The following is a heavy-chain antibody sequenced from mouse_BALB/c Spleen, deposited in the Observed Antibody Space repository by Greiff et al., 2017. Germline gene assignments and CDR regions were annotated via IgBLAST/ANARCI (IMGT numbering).Heavy chain of an antibody. CDR1: GFTFSSYG. V-gene: IGHV5-6-3*01. D-gene: IGHD1-2*01. Sequence: EVHLVESGGGLVQPGGSLKLSCAASGFTFSSYGMSWVRQTPDKRLELVATINSNGGSTYYPDSVKGRFTISRDNAKNTLYLQMSSLKSEDTAMYYCAREGGYYGPFDYWGQGTTLTVSS. CDR3: AREGGYYGPFDY. CDR2: INSNGGST. J-gene: IGHJ2*01.